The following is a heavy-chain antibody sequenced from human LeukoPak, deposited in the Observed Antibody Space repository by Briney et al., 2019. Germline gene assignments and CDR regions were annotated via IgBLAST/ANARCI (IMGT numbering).Heavy chain of an antibody. CDR3: ARAYSSDWYGFYFDY. D-gene: IGHD6-19*01. CDR1: GGSISSGGYY. J-gene: IGHJ4*02. V-gene: IGHV4-31*03. CDR2: IYCSGST. Sequence: PSQTLSLTCTVSGGSISSGGYYWSWIRQHPGKGLEWIGYIYCSGSTYYNPSLKSRVTISVDTSKNQFSLKLRSVTAADSAVYYCARAYSSDWYGFYFDYWGQGTLVTVSS.